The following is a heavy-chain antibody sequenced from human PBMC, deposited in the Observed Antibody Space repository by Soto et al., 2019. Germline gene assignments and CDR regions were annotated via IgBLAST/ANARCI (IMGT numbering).Heavy chain of an antibody. CDR2: INSDGSST. CDR1: GFTFSSYW. J-gene: IGHJ4*02. V-gene: IGHV3-74*01. CDR3: GRGASGSYRLDY. Sequence: EVQLVESGGGLVQPGGSLRLSCAASGFTFSSYWMHWVRQAPGKGLVWVSRINSDGSSTNYADSVKGKFTISRDNAKNTLYLQMNSLRAEDTAVYYCGRGASGSYRLDYWGQGTLVTVSS. D-gene: IGHD3-10*01.